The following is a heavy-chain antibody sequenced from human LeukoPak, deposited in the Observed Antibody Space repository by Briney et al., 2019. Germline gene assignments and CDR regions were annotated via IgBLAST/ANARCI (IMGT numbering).Heavy chain of an antibody. CDR2: ICGSGGST. D-gene: IGHD4-23*01. CDR3: AKDRRATVVTPFDY. CDR1: GFTFSSYA. J-gene: IGHJ4*02. Sequence: PGGSLRLSWAASGFTFSSYAMSWVRQAPGKGLEWVSAICGSGGSTYYADSVKGRFTISRDNSKNTLYLQMNSLRAEETAAYYCAKDRRATVVTPFDYWGQGTLVTVSS. V-gene: IGHV3-23*01.